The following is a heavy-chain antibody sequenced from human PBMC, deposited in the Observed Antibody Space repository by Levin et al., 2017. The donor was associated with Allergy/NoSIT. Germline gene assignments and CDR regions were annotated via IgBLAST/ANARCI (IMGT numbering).Heavy chain of an antibody. CDR2: IYYSGST. CDR3: ARLRGSPKRGGMDV. V-gene: IGHV4-59*08. CDR1: GGSISSYY. D-gene: IGHD3-10*01. Sequence: SQTLSLTCTVSGGSISSYYWSWIRQPPGKGLEWIGYIYYSGSTNYNPSLKSRVTISVDTSKNQFSLKLSSVTAADTAVYYCARLRGSPKRGGMDVWGQGTTVTVSS. J-gene: IGHJ6*02.